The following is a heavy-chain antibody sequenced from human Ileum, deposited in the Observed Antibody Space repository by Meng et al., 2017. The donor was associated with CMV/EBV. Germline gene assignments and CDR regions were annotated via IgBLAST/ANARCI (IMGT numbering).Heavy chain of an antibody. CDR2: IYYSGST. V-gene: IGHV4-39*07. Sequence: ESLKISCTVSGGSISSSSYYWGWIRQPPGKGLEWIGSIYYSGSTYYNPSLKSRVTISVDTSKNQFSLKLSSVTAADTAVYYCARDVYYDFWSGYYQDNYYGMDVWGQGTTVTVSS. D-gene: IGHD3-3*01. CDR1: GGSISSSSYY. CDR3: ARDVYYDFWSGYYQDNYYGMDV. J-gene: IGHJ6*02.